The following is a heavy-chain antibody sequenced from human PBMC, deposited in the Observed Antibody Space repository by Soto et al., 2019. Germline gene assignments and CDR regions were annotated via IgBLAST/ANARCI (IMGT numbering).Heavy chain of an antibody. D-gene: IGHD6-19*01. V-gene: IGHV4-4*07. Sequence: SETLSLTCTVSGGSISSYYWNWIRQPAGKGLEWIGRIYSSGSTNYNPSLKSRVTMSVDTSKNQFSLKLTSVTAADTAVYYCERGSEGGSGWLVDYWGQGTLVTVSS. CDR1: GGSISSYY. CDR2: IYSSGST. J-gene: IGHJ4*02. CDR3: ERGSEGGSGWLVDY.